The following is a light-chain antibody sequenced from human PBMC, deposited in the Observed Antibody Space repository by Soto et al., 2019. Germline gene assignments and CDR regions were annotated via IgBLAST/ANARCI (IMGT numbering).Light chain of an antibody. V-gene: IGKV3D-15*01. Sequence: ETVMTPSLGTLSVSLVERATLSCMASQSVSIHLAWYQQKPGQAPRLLIYGASNRATGVPARFSGSGSGTEFTLTISSLQSEDFAVYYCQQYNKWPPYTFGQGTKVDI. J-gene: IGKJ2*01. CDR2: GAS. CDR3: QQYNKWPPYT. CDR1: QSVSIH.